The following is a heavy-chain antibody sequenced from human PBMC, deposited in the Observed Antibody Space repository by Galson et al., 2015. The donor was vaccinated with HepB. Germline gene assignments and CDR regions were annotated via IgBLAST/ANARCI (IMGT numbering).Heavy chain of an antibody. J-gene: IGHJ4*02. CDR2: INSDGSRT. CDR3: ARGDILTGYLDY. V-gene: IGHV3-74*01. Sequence: SLRLSCAASGFTFSSYWMHWVRQAPGKGLAWVSGINSDGSRTSYADSVKGRFTISRDNAKNTRYLQMNSLRAEDTAIYYCARGDILTGYLDYWGQGTLVTVS. D-gene: IGHD3-9*01. CDR1: GFTFSSYW.